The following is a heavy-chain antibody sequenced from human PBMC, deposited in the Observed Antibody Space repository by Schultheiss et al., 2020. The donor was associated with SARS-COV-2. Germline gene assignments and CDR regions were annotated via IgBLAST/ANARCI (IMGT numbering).Heavy chain of an antibody. CDR1: GFTFDDYA. J-gene: IGHJ3*02. D-gene: IGHD5-18*01. Sequence: GSLRLSCAASGFTFDDYAMHWVRQAPGKGLEWVSYISSSSSTIYYADSVKGRFTISRDNAKNSLYLQMNSLRAEDTAVYYCARDSHAAMVISDAFDIWGQGTMVTVSS. CDR2: ISSSSSTI. CDR3: ARDSHAAMVISDAFDI. V-gene: IGHV3-48*04.